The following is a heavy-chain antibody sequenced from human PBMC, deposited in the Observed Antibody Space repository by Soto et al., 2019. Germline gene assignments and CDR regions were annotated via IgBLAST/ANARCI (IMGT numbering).Heavy chain of an antibody. V-gene: IGHV4-59*08. CDR3: ARRNGIDF. CDR1: GASVTSFY. CDR2: ISDSGST. Sequence: SETLSLTCTVSGASVTSFYWSWIRQAPGKGLEWIGYISDSGSTNYSPSLGSRVTISVDTSKNQFSLRLTSVTAADTAVYYCARRNGIDFWGQGTLVTVYS. J-gene: IGHJ4*02. D-gene: IGHD2-8*01.